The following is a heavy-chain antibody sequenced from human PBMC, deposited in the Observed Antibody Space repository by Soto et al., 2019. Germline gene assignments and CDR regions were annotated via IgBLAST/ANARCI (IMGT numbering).Heavy chain of an antibody. Sequence: EVQLVESGGGLGKPGGSLRLSCAASGFTFSSYSMNWVRQAPGKGLEWVSSISSSSSYIYYADSVKGRLTISRDNAKNSLYLQMNSLRAEDTAVYYCARDQPGYSYGYGLGYWGQGTMVTVSS. J-gene: IGHJ4*02. CDR1: GFTFSSYS. CDR2: ISSSSSYI. D-gene: IGHD5-18*01. CDR3: ARDQPGYSYGYGLGY. V-gene: IGHV3-21*01.